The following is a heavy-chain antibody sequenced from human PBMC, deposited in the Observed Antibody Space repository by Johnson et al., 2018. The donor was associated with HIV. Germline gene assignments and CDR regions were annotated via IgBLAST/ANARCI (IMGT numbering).Heavy chain of an antibody. D-gene: IGHD4-17*01. CDR1: GFTFSSYG. CDR2: LRYDGSNK. CDR3: ARGGFATVLRAFNI. Sequence: HLVESGGGVVQPGRSLRLSCAASGFTFSSYGMHWVRQAPGKGLEWVAFLRYDGSNKYYADSVKGRFTIYRDNSKNTLYLQMNSLRAEETAFDYCARGGFATVLRAFNIWDEGTMVSVSS. V-gene: IGHV3-30*02. J-gene: IGHJ3*02.